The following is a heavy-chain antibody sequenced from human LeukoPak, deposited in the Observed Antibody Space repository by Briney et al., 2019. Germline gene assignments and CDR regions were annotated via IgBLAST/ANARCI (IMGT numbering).Heavy chain of an antibody. V-gene: IGHV3-48*03. J-gene: IGHJ4*02. CDR1: GFTFSSYE. D-gene: IGHD6-19*01. CDR3: GRWGSGWYRYYFDY. CDR2: ISSSGSTI. Sequence: PGGSLRLSCAASGFTFSSYEMNWVRQAPGKGLEWVSYISSSGSTIYYADSVKGRFTISRDNAKNSLYLQMNSLRAEDTAVYYWGRWGSGWYRYYFDYWGQGTLVTVSS.